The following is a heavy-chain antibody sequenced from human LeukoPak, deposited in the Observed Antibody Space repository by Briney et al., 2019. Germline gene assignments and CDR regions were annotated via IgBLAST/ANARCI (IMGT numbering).Heavy chain of an antibody. D-gene: IGHD6-13*01. CDR1: GGSISSYY. CDR2: IYYSGST. Sequence: SETLSLTCTVSGGSISSYYWSWIRQPPGKGLEWIGYIYYSGSTNYNPSLKSRVTISVDTSKNQFSLKLSSVTAADTAVYYCARAGSSSWFPTYFFDYWGQGTLVTVSS. V-gene: IGHV4-59*01. J-gene: IGHJ4*02. CDR3: ARAGSSSWFPTYFFDY.